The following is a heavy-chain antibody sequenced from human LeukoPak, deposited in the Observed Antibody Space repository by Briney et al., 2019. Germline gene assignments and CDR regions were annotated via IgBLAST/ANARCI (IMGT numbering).Heavy chain of an antibody. CDR2: INPNSGGT. CDR1: GYTFTGYY. V-gene: IGHV1-2*02. J-gene: IGHJ4*02. CDR3: ATPESGYSSGWFDD. D-gene: IGHD6-19*01. Sequence: GASVKVSCKASGYTFTGYYMHWVRQAPGQGLEWMGWINPNSGGTNYAQKFQGRVTMTRDTSISTAYMELSRLRSDDTAVYYCATPESGYSSGWFDDWGQGTLVTVSS.